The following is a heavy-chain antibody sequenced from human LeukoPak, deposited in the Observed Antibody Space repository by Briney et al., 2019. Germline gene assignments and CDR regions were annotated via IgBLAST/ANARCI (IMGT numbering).Heavy chain of an antibody. V-gene: IGHV3-21*01. CDR1: GFTFSTYY. J-gene: IGHJ5*02. Sequence: GGSLRLSCAASGFTFSTYYMNWVRQAPGKGLEWVSSISSGSRYIYYADSVKGRFTISRDNAKDSLYLQMNSLRAEDTAVYYCAKCSGGNCYHSDDHWGQGTLVTVSP. D-gene: IGHD2-15*01. CDR2: ISSGSRYI. CDR3: AKCSGGNCYHSDDH.